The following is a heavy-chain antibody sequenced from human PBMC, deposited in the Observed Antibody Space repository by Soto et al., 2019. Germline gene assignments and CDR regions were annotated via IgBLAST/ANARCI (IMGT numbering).Heavy chain of an antibody. D-gene: IGHD6-19*01. CDR2: IYTAGSA. Sequence: EVQLVESGGGLIQPGGSLRLSCAASGLTVSSSYMSWVRQAPGKGLEWVSVIYTAGSASYADSVRGRFTISRDNSKNTLYLQMNSLRAEDTAVYFCAGDKQWPGVGYWGQGTLVTVSS. CDR1: GLTVSSSY. CDR3: AGDKQWPGVGY. J-gene: IGHJ4*02. V-gene: IGHV3-53*01.